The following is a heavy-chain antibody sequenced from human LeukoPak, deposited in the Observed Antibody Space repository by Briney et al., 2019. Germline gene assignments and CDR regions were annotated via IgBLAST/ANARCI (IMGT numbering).Heavy chain of an antibody. V-gene: IGHV4-38-2*02. Sequence: ASETLSLTCTVSGYSISSGYYWGWIRQPPGKGLEWIGYIYYSGSTYYNPSLKSRVTISVDTSKNQFSLKLSSVTAADTAVYYCARSYGSTFDYWGQGTLVTVSS. D-gene: IGHD4-17*01. CDR3: ARSYGSTFDY. J-gene: IGHJ4*02. CDR1: GYSISSGYY. CDR2: IYYSGST.